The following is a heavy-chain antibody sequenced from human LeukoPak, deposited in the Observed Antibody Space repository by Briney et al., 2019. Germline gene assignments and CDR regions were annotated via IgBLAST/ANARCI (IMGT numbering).Heavy chain of an antibody. D-gene: IGHD2-2*01. CDR3: ARFRKVVVPAAKVRNYYYYMDV. J-gene: IGHJ6*03. CDR2: MNPNSGNT. V-gene: IGHV1-8*01. Sequence: ASVKVSCKASGYTFTSYDINWVRQATGQGLEWMGWMNPNSGNTGYAQKFQGRVTMTRNTSISTAYMELSSLRSEDTAVYYCARFRKVVVPAAKVRNYYYYMDVWGKGTTVTVSS. CDR1: GYTFTSYD.